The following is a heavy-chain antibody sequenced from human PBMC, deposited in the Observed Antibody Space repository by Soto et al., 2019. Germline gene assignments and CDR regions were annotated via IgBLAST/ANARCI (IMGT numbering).Heavy chain of an antibody. D-gene: IGHD6-6*01. CDR1: GFTFSGYN. CDR2: IKSDSSGI. CDR3: ARDSNSSADH. J-gene: IGHJ4*02. V-gene: IGHV3-48*02. Sequence: EVQLVESGGGLVQPGGSLRLSCAASGFTFSGYNMNWIRQAPGKGLEWVSCIKSDSSGIWYADSVKGRFTMSRDNAKNSMHLQLNSLRDEDTTVYFTARDSNSSADHWGQGTVVAVSS.